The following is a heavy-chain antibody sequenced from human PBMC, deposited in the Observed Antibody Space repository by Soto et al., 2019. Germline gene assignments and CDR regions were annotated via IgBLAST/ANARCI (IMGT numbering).Heavy chain of an antibody. CDR3: ARHSTSGNLYSPISH. V-gene: IGHV4-39*01. Sequence: SETLSLTCSVSGDSMSGTTYQWDWIRQPPGKGLEWIGTIYYSGATHYNPSLTSRVTISVDTSNNQFFLKLNFVTAADTAVYFCARHSTSGNLYSPISHWGQGALVTVSS. D-gene: IGHD3-10*01. CDR1: GDSMSGTTYQ. CDR2: IYYSGAT. J-gene: IGHJ4*02.